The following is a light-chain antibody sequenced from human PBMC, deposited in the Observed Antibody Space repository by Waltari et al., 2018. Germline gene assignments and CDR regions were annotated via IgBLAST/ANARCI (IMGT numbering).Light chain of an antibody. CDR1: SSDVGDFNS. Sequence: QSALTQPASVSASPGESITISCTATSSDVGDFNSVSWYQQTPGKAPQFIIYDFSNRPSGFSHRFSGSKSGNTASLTISGLQAEDEAVYYCSSFTTSSTLLFGGGTKLTVL. J-gene: IGLJ2*01. CDR3: SSFTTSSTLL. CDR2: DFS. V-gene: IGLV2-14*03.